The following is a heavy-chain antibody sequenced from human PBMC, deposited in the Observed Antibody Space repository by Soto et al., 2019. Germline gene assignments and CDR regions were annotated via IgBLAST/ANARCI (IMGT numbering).Heavy chain of an antibody. CDR3: ARDHNSYGRLWTMDYYYYGMDV. J-gene: IGHJ6*02. CDR2: IWYDGSNK. V-gene: IGHV3-33*01. D-gene: IGHD5-18*01. Sequence: VGSLRLSCAASGFPFSSYGMHWVRQAPGKGLEWVAVIWYDGSNKYYADSVKGRFTISRDNSKNTLYLQMNSLRAEDTAVYYCARDHNSYGRLWTMDYYYYGMDVWGQGTTVTVSS. CDR1: GFPFSSYG.